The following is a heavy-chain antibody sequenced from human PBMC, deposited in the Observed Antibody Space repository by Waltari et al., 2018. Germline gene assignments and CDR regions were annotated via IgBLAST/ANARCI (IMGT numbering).Heavy chain of an antibody. J-gene: IGHJ6*03. V-gene: IGHV1-18*01. Sequence: QVQLVQSGAEVKKPGASVKVSCKASGYTFTSYGISWVRQAPGQGLEWMGWISAYNGNTNYAQKLQGRVTMTTDTSTSTAYMELRSLRSDDTAVYYCARRHCSSTSCYTFSNYYYMDVWGKGTTVTISS. CDR2: ISAYNGNT. CDR1: GYTFTSYG. D-gene: IGHD2-2*02. CDR3: ARRHCSSTSCYTFSNYYYMDV.